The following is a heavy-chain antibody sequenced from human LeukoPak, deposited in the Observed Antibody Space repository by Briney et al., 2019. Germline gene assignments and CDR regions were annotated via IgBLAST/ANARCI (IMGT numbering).Heavy chain of an antibody. CDR2: IYSGGST. V-gene: IGHV3-66*01. J-gene: IGHJ6*02. CDR3: ARDLPYYYGSGSHLSPYCGMVV. Sequence: GGSLRLSCAASGYTVSSNYMSWVRQAPGKGLEWVSVIYSGGSTYYADSVKGRFTISRDNSKNTLYLQMNSLRAEDTAVYYCARDLPYYYGSGSHLSPYCGMVVWGQGTTVTVSS. D-gene: IGHD3-10*01. CDR1: GYTVSSNY.